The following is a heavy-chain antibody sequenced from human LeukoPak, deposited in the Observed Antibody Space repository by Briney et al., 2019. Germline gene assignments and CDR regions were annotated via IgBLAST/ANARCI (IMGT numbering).Heavy chain of an antibody. CDR1: GGTFSSYA. CDR2: IIPIFGTA. J-gene: IGHJ4*01. Sequence: GASVKVSCKASGGTFSSYAISWVRQAPGQGLEWMGGIIPIFGTANYAQKFQGRVTITADESTSTAYMELSSLRSEDTAVYYCARDRGYGDGVDYWGQEPWSPSPQ. CDR3: ARDRGYGDGVDY. V-gene: IGHV1-69*13. D-gene: IGHD4-17*01.